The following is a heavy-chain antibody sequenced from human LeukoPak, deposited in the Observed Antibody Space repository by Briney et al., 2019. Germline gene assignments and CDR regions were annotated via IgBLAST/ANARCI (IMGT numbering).Heavy chain of an antibody. CDR2: ISGDADDT. V-gene: IGHV3-23*01. D-gene: IGHD1-26*01. CDR1: GFTSTSYA. J-gene: IGHJ6*02. Sequence: GGSLRLSCTASGFTSTSYAMTWVRQAPGKGLEWVSTISGDADDTYYADSVKGRFTISRDNAKNSLYLQMNSLRADDTAVYYCARSNYYTVDVWGQGTAVTVSS. CDR3: ARSNYYTVDV.